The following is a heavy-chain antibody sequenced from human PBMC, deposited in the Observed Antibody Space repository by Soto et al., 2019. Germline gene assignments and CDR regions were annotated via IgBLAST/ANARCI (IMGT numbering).Heavy chain of an antibody. D-gene: IGHD2-15*01. J-gene: IGHJ6*02. CDR1: GYSFTSYW. CDR3: ATSSVTVVRDYYYYGMDV. CDR2: IDPSDSYT. Sequence: PGESLKISCKGSGYSFTSYWISWVRQMPGKGLEWMGRIDPSDSYTNYSPSFQGHVTTSADKSISTAYLQWSSLKASDTAMYYCATSSVTVVRDYYYYGMDVWGQGTTVTVSS. V-gene: IGHV5-10-1*01.